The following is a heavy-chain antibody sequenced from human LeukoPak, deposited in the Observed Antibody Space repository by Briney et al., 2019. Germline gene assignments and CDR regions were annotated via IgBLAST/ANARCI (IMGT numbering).Heavy chain of an antibody. V-gene: IGHV1-24*01. D-gene: IGHD3-10*01. CDR3: ATDLKSAPLGADAFDI. J-gene: IGHJ3*02. CDR1: GYTLTELS. Sequence: ASVKVSCKVSGYTLTELSMHWVRQAPGKGLEWMGGFDPEDGETIYAQKFQGRVTMTEDTSTDTAYMELSSLRSEDTAVYYCATDLKSAPLGADAFDIWGQGTMVTVSS. CDR2: FDPEDGET.